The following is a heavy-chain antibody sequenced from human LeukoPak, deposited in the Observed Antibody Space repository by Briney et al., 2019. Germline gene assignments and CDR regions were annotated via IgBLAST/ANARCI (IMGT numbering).Heavy chain of an antibody. CDR3: ARVGGPYSSSWYFVREGHY. V-gene: IGHV3-74*01. J-gene: IGHJ4*02. CDR2: LNSDGRST. Sequence: SGGSLRLSCAASGSTFSTYWMHWVRQVPGKGLVWVSRLNSDGRSTTYADSVKGRFTISRDNAKNTLYLQMNSLRAEDTAVYYCARVGGPYSSSWYFVREGHYWGQGTLVTVSS. D-gene: IGHD6-13*01. CDR1: GSTFSTYW.